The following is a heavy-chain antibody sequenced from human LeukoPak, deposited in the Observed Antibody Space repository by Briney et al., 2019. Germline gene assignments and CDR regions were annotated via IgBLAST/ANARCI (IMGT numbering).Heavy chain of an antibody. V-gene: IGHV3-21*01. CDR2: ISSSSSYI. Sequence: PGGPLRLSCAASGFTFSSYSMNWVRQAPGKGLEWASSISSSSSYIYYADSVKGRFTISRDNAKNSLYLQMNSLRAEDTVVYYCARDIGEKGYAFDIWGQGTRVTVSS. CDR3: ARDIGEKGYAFDI. CDR1: GFTFSSYS. J-gene: IGHJ3*02.